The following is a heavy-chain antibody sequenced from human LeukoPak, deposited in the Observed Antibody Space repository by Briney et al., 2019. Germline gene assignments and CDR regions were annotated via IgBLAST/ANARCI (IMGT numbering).Heavy chain of an antibody. CDR2: INTDGSST. CDR3: AKGPGRGYSGYAPGY. V-gene: IGHV3-74*01. Sequence: GGSLRLSCAASGFTFSSYWMHWVRQAPGKGLVWVSRINTDGSSTSYADSVKGRFTISRDNAKNTLYLQMNSLRAEDTAVYYCAKGPGRGYSGYAPGYWGQGTLVTVSS. CDR1: GFTFSSYW. D-gene: IGHD5-12*01. J-gene: IGHJ4*02.